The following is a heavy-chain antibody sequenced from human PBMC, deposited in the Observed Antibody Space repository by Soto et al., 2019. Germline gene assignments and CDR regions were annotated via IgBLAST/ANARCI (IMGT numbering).Heavy chain of an antibody. J-gene: IGHJ4*02. Sequence: GGSLRLSCTASGFTFGDYAMSWFRQAPGKGLEWVGFIRSKAYGGTTEYAASVKGRFTISRDDSKSIAYLQMNSLKTEDTAVYYCTRLPFVSPVVVVAATPPFDYWGQGTLVTVSS. CDR1: GFTFGDYA. CDR3: TRLPFVSPVVVVAATPPFDY. D-gene: IGHD2-15*01. V-gene: IGHV3-49*03. CDR2: IRSKAYGGTT.